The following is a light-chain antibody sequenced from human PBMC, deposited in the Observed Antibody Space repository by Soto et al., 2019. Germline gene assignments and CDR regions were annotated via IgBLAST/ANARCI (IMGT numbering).Light chain of an antibody. Sequence: DIPLTQSPSFLSASAGDRVTISCRARQGISSYLAWYQQKPGKAPKLLIYAASTLQSGVPSRFSGSESGTEFTLTLSSLQPEDFATYYCQQLNNYPFTFGPGTKVDIK. V-gene: IGKV1-9*01. J-gene: IGKJ3*01. CDR2: AAS. CDR1: QGISSY. CDR3: QQLNNYPFT.